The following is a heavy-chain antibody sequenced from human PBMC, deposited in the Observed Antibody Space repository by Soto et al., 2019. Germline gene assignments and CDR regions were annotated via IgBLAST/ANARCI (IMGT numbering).Heavy chain of an antibody. CDR2: INSDGSSI. CDR1: GFTFRTW. D-gene: IGHD5-12*01. Sequence: EVQLVESGEGLVQPGGSLRLSCAASGFTFRTWMHWVRQAPGKGLVWVSRINSDGSSITYADSVKGRFIISRDNAKNTLYLQMNSLTVEDTAVYYCTRGASGYGNLDYWGQGVLVTVSS. CDR3: TRGASGYGNLDY. J-gene: IGHJ4*02. V-gene: IGHV3-74*01.